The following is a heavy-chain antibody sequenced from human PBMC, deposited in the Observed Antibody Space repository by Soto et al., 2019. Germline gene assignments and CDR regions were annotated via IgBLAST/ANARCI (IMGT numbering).Heavy chain of an antibody. Sequence: EVQLVESGGGLVQPGGSLRLSCAASGFTLRTFWMTWVRQTPEKGLEWVANIRQDGGEKYYVDSVRGRFTVSRDNANNSLYLQMNSLRPEDTAVYYFVRDVSGWYGLWGQGALVTVSS. CDR3: VRDVSGWYGL. CDR1: GFTLRTFW. V-gene: IGHV3-7*05. D-gene: IGHD3-3*01. CDR2: IRQDGGEK. J-gene: IGHJ5*02.